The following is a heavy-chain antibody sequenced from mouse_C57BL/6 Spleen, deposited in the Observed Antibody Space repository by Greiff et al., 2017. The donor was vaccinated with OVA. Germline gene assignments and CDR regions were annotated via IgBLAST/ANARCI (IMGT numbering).Heavy chain of an antibody. CDR1: GYTFTSYW. Sequence: QVQLQQPGAELVRPGSSVKQSCKASGYTFTSYWMHWVKQRPIQGLEWIGNIDPSDSETHYNQKFKDKATLTVDKSSSTAYMQLSGLTSEDSAVYHCARASTGFDYWCQGTTLSVSS. CDR3: ARASTGFDY. CDR2: IDPSDSET. V-gene: IGHV1-52*01. J-gene: IGHJ2*01. D-gene: IGHD2-1*01.